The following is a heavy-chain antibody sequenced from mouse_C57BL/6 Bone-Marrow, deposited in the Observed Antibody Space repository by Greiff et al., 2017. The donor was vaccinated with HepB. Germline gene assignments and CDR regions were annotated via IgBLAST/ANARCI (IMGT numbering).Heavy chain of an antibody. V-gene: IGHV3-6*01. J-gene: IGHJ4*01. CDR2: ISYDGSN. CDR3: ARPGGYAMDY. CDR1: GYSITSGYY. Sequence: EVKLLESGPGLVKPSQSLSLTCSVTGYSITSGYYWNWIRQFPGNKLEWMGYISYDGSNNYNPSLKNRISITRDTSKNQFFLKLNSVTTEDTATYYCARPGGYAMDYWGQGTSVTVSS.